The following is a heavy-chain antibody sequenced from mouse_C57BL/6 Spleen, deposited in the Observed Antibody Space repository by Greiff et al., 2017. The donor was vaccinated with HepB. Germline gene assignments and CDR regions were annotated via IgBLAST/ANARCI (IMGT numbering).Heavy chain of an antibody. CDR1: GYAFSSSW. CDR2: IYPGDGDT. D-gene: IGHD4-1*01. J-gene: IGHJ4*01. CDR3: ARSWDGGDYYAMDY. Sequence: QVQLQQSGPELVKPGASVKISCKASGYAFSSSWMNWVKQRPGKGLEWIGRIYPGDGDTNYNEKFKGKATLTADKSSSTAYMELRSLTSEDSAVYFCARSWDGGDYYAMDYWGQGTSVTVSS. V-gene: IGHV1-82*01.